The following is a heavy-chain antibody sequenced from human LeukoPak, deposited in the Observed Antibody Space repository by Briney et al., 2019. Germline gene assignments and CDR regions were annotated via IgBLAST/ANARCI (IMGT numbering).Heavy chain of an antibody. CDR2: IIPILGIA. Sequence: SVKVSCKAFGYSLTNYYVHWVRQAPGQGLEWMGRIIPILGIANYAQKFQGRVTITADKSTSTAYMELSSLRSEDTAVYYCARVVVTAIFDYWGQGTLVTVSS. D-gene: IGHD2-21*02. V-gene: IGHV1-69*04. CDR1: GYSLTNYY. J-gene: IGHJ4*02. CDR3: ARVVVTAIFDY.